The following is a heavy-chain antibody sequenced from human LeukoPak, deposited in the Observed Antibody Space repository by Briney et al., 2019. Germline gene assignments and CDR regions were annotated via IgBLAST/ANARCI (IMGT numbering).Heavy chain of an antibody. D-gene: IGHD1-26*01. V-gene: IGHV3-7*01. Sequence: GGSLRLSRAASGFTFSSYWMSWVRQAPGKGLEWVANIKQDGSEKYYVDSVKGRFTISRDNAKNSLYLQMNSLRAEDTAVYYCARDGSYSGSYFDYWGQGTLVTVSS. CDR1: GFTFSSYW. J-gene: IGHJ4*02. CDR2: IKQDGSEK. CDR3: ARDGSYSGSYFDY.